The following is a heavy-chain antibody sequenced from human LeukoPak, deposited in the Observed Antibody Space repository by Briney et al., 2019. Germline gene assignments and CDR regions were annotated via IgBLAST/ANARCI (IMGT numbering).Heavy chain of an antibody. CDR2: IRYDGSNK. J-gene: IGHJ3*02. V-gene: IGHV3-30*02. CDR3: AKDIGVRDPYDAFDI. Sequence: GGSLRLSCEASRFTFSNYGMHWVRQAPGKGLEWVAFIRYDGSNKNYADSVKGRFTISRDNSKNTLYVQMNSLRAEDTAIYYCAKDIGVRDPYDAFDIWRQGTVVTVSS. CDR1: RFTFSNYG. D-gene: IGHD3-3*01.